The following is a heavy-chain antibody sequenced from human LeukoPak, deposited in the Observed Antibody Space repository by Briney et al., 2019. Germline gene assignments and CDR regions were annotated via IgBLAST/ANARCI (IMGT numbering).Heavy chain of an antibody. CDR2: INPNSGGT. CDR1: GYTFTGYY. V-gene: IGHV1-2*02. CDR3: ATERIAVAGTFGYYYYGMDV. Sequence: ASVKVSCKASGYTFTGYYMHWVRQAPGQGLEWMGWINPNSGGTNYAQKFQGRVTMTEDTSTDTAYMELSSLRSEDTAVYYCATERIAVAGTFGYYYYGMDVWGQGTTVTVSS. J-gene: IGHJ6*02. D-gene: IGHD6-19*01.